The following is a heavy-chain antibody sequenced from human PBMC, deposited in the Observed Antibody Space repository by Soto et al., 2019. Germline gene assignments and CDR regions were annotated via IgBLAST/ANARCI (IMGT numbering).Heavy chain of an antibody. Sequence: SQTLSLTCAVYGGSFSGYYRSWVRQPPGKGLEWIGEISHSGSTNYNPSLKSRVTISIDTSKNQFSLKLSSVTAADTAVYYCARDILDYGEIDYWGQGTLVTVSS. J-gene: IGHJ4*02. CDR3: ARDILDYGEIDY. CDR1: GGSFSGYY. D-gene: IGHD4-17*01. CDR2: ISHSGST. V-gene: IGHV4-34*01.